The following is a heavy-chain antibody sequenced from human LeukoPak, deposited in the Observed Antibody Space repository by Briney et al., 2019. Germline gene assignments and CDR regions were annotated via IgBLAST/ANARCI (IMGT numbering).Heavy chain of an antibody. CDR1: GGSISSSDYY. Sequence: SETLSLTRTVSGGSISSSDYYWGWIRQPPGKGLEWIGSMYDSGGTSYNPSLTIRVTISADTSKNQFSLKLTSVATADTAVYYCARRYYHDGSGFYYYFDYWGRGILVTVSS. V-gene: IGHV4-39*01. CDR3: ARRYYHDGSGFYYYFDY. J-gene: IGHJ4*02. D-gene: IGHD3-22*01. CDR2: MYDSGGT.